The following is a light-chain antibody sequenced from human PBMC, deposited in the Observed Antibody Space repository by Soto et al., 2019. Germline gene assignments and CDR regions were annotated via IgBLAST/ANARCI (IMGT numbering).Light chain of an antibody. Sequence: DIQMTQSPSSVSASVGDRVTITCRASPSVSSWLAWYQQEPGKAPKLLIYAASSLQSGVPSRFSGSGSGTDFTRTISSLQPEDFATYCCQQGDSFPLTFGGGTKVEIK. CDR1: PSVSSW. CDR2: AAS. V-gene: IGKV1-12*01. J-gene: IGKJ4*01. CDR3: QQGDSFPLT.